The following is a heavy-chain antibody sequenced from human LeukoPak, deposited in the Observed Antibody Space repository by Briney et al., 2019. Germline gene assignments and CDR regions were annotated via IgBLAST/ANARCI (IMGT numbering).Heavy chain of an antibody. V-gene: IGHV4-61*09. J-gene: IGHJ4*02. D-gene: IGHD6-13*01. CDR1: VGSISTGNYY. CDR2: IYMSGST. Sequence: SETLSLTCTVSVGSISTGNYYYSWIRQSAGKGMEWIGNIYMSGSTRYNPSLMGRVAMSVDTLKNQFSLKIASATAADTAVYYCARDWGIAAATPYYFDHWGQGILDTVSS. CDR3: ARDWGIAAATPYYFDH.